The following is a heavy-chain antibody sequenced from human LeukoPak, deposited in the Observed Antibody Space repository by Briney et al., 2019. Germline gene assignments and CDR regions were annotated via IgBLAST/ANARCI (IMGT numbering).Heavy chain of an antibody. D-gene: IGHD3-9*01. CDR2: INPNSGNT. J-gene: IGHJ4*02. V-gene: IGHV1-8*02. CDR3: ARGPEGWLEDY. CDR1: GYTFTGYY. Sequence: ASVKVSCKASGYTFTGYYMHWVRQAPGQGFEWMGWINPNSGNTGYAQKFQGRVTMTRNTSISTAYMELSSLRSEDTAVYYCARGPEGWLEDYWGQGTLVTVSS.